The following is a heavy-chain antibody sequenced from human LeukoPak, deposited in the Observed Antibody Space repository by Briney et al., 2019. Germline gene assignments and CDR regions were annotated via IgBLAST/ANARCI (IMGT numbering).Heavy chain of an antibody. J-gene: IGHJ5*02. Sequence: SQTLSLTCTVSGGSLSSGGYDWSWIRHHPGKGLEWIGYIYYSGSTYYNPSLESRVTISVDPSKNQFSLKLSSVTAADTAVYYCARDGLSGYSYSDSVGWFDPWGQGTLVTVSS. D-gene: IGHD5-18*01. CDR1: GGSLSSGGYD. CDR2: IYYSGST. CDR3: ARDGLSGYSYSDSVGWFDP. V-gene: IGHV4-31*03.